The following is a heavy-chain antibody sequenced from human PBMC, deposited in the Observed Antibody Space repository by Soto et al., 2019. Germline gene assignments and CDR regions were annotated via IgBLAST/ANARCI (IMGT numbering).Heavy chain of an antibody. CDR3: ASRIQSMDG. J-gene: IGHJ6*02. D-gene: IGHD4-4*01. V-gene: IGHV1-69*01. CDR2: IIPIVDTA. CDR1: GGTFSSYA. Sequence: QVHLVQSGAAVKKPGSSVQVSCKASGGTFSSYAISWVRQAPGQGLAWKGGIIPIVDTANYAQKFQGRVTSTADESTSTAYMELTSQRTEDTAVYYSASRIQSMDGRGPGTTGSDS.